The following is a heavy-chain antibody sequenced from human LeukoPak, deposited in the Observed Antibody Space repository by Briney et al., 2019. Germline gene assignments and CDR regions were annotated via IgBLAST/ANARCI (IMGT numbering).Heavy chain of an antibody. CDR1: GFTLSTYD. V-gene: IGHV3-21*06. CDR3: ARGGYSSSSYFYYYMDV. Sequence: GGSLRLSCAASGFTLSTYDMHWVRQAPGKGLEWVSYISSSSSNIYDADSMKGRFTLSRDNTKNSLYLQMNSLRDEDTAVYYCARGGYSSSSYFYYYMDVWGRGTTVTVSS. CDR2: ISSSSSNI. D-gene: IGHD6-6*01. J-gene: IGHJ6*03.